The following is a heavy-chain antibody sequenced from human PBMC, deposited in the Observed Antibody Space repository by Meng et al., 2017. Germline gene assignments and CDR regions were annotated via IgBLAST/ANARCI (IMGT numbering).Heavy chain of an antibody. Sequence: GESLKISCAASGFTVSSNYMSWVRQAPGKGLEWVSVIYSGGSTYYADSVKGRFTISRDNSKNTLYLQMNSLRAEDTAVYYCAKGGLSSGWYDVFYYYYGMDVWGQGTTVTVSS. CDR2: IYSGGST. CDR3: AKGGLSSGWYDVFYYYYGMDV. V-gene: IGHV3-53*01. CDR1: GFTVSSNY. D-gene: IGHD6-19*01. J-gene: IGHJ6*02.